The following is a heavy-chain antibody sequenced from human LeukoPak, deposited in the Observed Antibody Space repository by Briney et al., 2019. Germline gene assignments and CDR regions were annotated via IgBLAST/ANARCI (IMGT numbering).Heavy chain of an antibody. J-gene: IGHJ6*03. CDR1: GYTFTSYY. D-gene: IGHD1/OR15-1a*01. CDR3: ARPCEPKKRTATNKDTYYYYYMDV. CDR2: INPSGGST. V-gene: IGHV1-46*01. Sequence: ASVKVSCKASGYTFTSYYMHWVRQAPGQGLEWMGIINPSGGSTSYAQKFQGRVTMTRDMSTSTVYMELSSLRSEDTAVYYCARPCEPKKRTATNKDTYYYYYMDVWGKGTTVTVSS.